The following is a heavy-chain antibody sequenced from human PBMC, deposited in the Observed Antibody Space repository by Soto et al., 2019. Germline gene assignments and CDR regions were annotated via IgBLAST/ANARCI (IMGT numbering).Heavy chain of an antibody. J-gene: IGHJ4*02. V-gene: IGHV4-31*03. CDR2: IYYSGST. D-gene: IGHD6-19*01. Sequence: QVQLQESGPGLVKPSQTLSLTCTVSGGSFSSGGYYWSWIRQHPGKGLEWIGYIYYSGSTYYNPSLKSRVTLSVDTSKNQFSLKLSSVTAADTAVYYCATVFSSGWYAADYWGQGTLVTVSS. CDR3: ATVFSSGWYAADY. CDR1: GGSFSSGGYY.